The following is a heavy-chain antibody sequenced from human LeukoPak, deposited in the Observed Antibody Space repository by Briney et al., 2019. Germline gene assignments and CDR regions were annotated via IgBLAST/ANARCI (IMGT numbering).Heavy chain of an antibody. CDR3: AREPFGYCSSTSCYTTDY. CDR2: IYHSGST. J-gene: IGHJ4*02. V-gene: IGHV4-30-2*01. D-gene: IGHD2-2*02. CDR1: GGSISSGGYY. Sequence: SETLSLTCTVSGGSISSGGYYWSWIRQPPGKGLEWIGYIYHSGSTYYNPSLKSRVTISVDRSKNQFSLKLSSVTAADTAVYYCAREPFGYCSSTSCYTTDYWGQGTLVTVSS.